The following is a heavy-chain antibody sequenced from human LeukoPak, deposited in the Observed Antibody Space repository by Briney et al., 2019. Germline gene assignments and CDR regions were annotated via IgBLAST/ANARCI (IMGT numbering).Heavy chain of an antibody. J-gene: IGHJ4*02. V-gene: IGHV4-61*08. CDR1: GASVSSGGYY. CDR2: IYYSGST. CDR3: ARRGGSGRSFDY. D-gene: IGHD3-10*01. Sequence: SETLSLTCTVSGASVSSGGYYWSWLRQPPGKGLEWIGYIYYSGSTNYNPSLKSRVTISVDTSKNQFSLKVSSVTAADTAVYYCARRGGSGRSFDYWGQGTLVAVSS.